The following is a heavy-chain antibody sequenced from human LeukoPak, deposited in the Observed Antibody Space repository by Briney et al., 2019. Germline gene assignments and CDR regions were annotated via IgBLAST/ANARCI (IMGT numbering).Heavy chain of an antibody. CDR2: IYYTGST. V-gene: IGHV4-59*01. CDR1: GGSISTYY. CDR3: ASRGYSSSWPAFDY. J-gene: IGHJ4*02. Sequence: SETLSLTCTVSGGSISTYYWSWLRQPPGKGLEWIGFIYYTGSTNYNPSLKSRVTISVDTSKNQFSLKLSSVTAADTAVYYCASRGYSSSWPAFDYWGQGTLVTVSS. D-gene: IGHD6-13*01.